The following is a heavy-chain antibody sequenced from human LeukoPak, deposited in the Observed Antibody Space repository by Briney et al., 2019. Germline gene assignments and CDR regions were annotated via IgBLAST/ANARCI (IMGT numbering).Heavy chain of an antibody. CDR1: GFSLSRYW. V-gene: IGHV3-7*01. CDR2: INGDGSDK. CDR3: ARGWSGSSKYWVF. J-gene: IGHJ4*02. D-gene: IGHD2-8*02. Sequence: PGGSLTLSCAAGFSLSRYWMTWVRQAPGRGLEWVANINGDGSDKYYGDSVKGRFSISRDNAENSLFLQMNNLRVEDSAVYYCARGWSGSSKYWVFWGQGTLVTVSS.